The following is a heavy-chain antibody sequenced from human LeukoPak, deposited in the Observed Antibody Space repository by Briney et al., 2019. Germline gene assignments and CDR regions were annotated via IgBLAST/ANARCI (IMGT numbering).Heavy chain of an antibody. Sequence: SETLSLTCTVSGGSISSYCWSWIRQPPGKGLEWIGYIYTSGSTNYNPSLKSRVTISVDTSKNQFSLKLSSVTAADTAVYYCARGGYRTYFDYWGQGTLVTVSS. CDR1: GGSISSYC. J-gene: IGHJ4*02. D-gene: IGHD3-22*01. CDR2: IYTSGST. V-gene: IGHV4-4*09. CDR3: ARGGYRTYFDY.